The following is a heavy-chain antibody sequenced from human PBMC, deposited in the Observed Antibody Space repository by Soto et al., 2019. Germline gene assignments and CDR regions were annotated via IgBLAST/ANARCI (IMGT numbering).Heavy chain of an antibody. CDR1: GYTFTSYG. V-gene: IGHV1-18*01. D-gene: IGHD2-2*01. CDR3: ATARNVVPAAIGWFDP. CDR2: ISAYNGNT. J-gene: IGHJ5*02. Sequence: ASVKVSCKASGYTFTSYGISWVRQAPGQGLEWMGWISAYNGNTNYAQKLQGRVTMTTDTSTSTAYMELRSLRSDDTAVYYCATARNVVPAAIGWFDPWGQGTLVTVSS.